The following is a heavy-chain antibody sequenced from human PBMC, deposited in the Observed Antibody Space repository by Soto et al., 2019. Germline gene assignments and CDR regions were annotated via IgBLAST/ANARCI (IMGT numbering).Heavy chain of an antibody. Sequence: NPSETLSLTCAVPGGSISSSNWWSWVRQPPGKGLEWIGEIYHSGSTNYNPSLKSRVTISVDKSKNQFSLKLSSVTAADTAVYYCAREYNWNGEYYFDYWGQGTLVTVSS. V-gene: IGHV4-4*02. J-gene: IGHJ4*02. CDR3: AREYNWNGEYYFDY. D-gene: IGHD1-20*01. CDR2: IYHSGST. CDR1: GGSISSSNW.